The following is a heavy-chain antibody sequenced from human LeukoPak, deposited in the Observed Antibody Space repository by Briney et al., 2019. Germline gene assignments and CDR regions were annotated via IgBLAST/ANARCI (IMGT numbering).Heavy chain of an antibody. Sequence: GVSLRLSCAASGFAFSTYAMSWVRQAPGMGLEWVSAISGSGGGTYYADSVKGRFTISRDNAKNTLYLLMNNLRAEDKAVYYCAKEASSSSRYYFEYWGQGTLVTVSS. CDR1: GFAFSTYA. D-gene: IGHD6-6*01. J-gene: IGHJ4*02. CDR2: ISGSGGGT. CDR3: AKEASSSSRYYFEY. V-gene: IGHV3-23*01.